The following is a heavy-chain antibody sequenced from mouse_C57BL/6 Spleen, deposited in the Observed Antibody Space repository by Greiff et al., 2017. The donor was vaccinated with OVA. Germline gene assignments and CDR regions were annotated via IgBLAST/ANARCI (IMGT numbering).Heavy chain of an antibody. Sequence: QVQLKQSGAELARPGDSVKMSCKASGYTFTSYTMHWVKQRPGQGLAWIGYINPSSGYTKYNQKFQDKATLTAYKSSSTAYMQLSSLTSEDAAVYYCARITTVDGYWGQGTTLTVSS. CDR3: ARITTVDGY. CDR2: INPSSGYT. J-gene: IGHJ2*01. V-gene: IGHV1-4*01. D-gene: IGHD1-1*01. CDR1: GYTFTSYT.